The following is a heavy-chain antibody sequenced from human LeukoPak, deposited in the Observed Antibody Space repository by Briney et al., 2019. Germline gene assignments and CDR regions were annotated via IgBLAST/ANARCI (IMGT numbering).Heavy chain of an antibody. CDR2: IKQDGSEK. CDR1: GLTLSNYW. CDR3: AREGCSSTSCYTSVY. V-gene: IGHV3-7*01. D-gene: IGHD2-2*02. Sequence: PGGSLRLSCTASGLTLSNYWMIWVRQAPGKGLQWVAKIKQDGSEKYYVDSVKGRFTISRDNAKNSLYLQMNSLRAEDTAVYYCAREGCSSTSCYTSVYWGQGTLVTVSS. J-gene: IGHJ4*02.